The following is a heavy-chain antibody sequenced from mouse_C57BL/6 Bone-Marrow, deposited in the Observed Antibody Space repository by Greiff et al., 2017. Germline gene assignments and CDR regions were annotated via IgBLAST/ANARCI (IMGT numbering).Heavy chain of an antibody. D-gene: IGHD2-2*01. V-gene: IGHV1-9*01. J-gene: IGHJ2*01. CDR1: GYTFTGYW. CDR3: ARGEWLPHYFDY. Sequence: QVQLQQSGAELMKPGASVKLSCKATGYTFTGYWIEWVKQRPGHGLEWIGEILPGSGSTNYNEKFKDKATFTADTSSNTAYMQLSSLTTEDSATYYCARGEWLPHYFDYWGQGTTLTVSS. CDR2: ILPGSGST.